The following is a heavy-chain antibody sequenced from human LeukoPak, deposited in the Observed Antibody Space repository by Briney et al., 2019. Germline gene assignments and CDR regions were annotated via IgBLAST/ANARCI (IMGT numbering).Heavy chain of an antibody. CDR1: GFTFSSYS. Sequence: PGGSLRLSCAASGFTFSSYSMNWVRQAPGKGLEWVSSISGSSSYIYYADSVKGRFTISRDNAKNSLYLQMNSLRAEDTAVYYCAGGYCSSTSCYATKSYYYYGMDVWGQGTTVTVSS. V-gene: IGHV3-21*01. J-gene: IGHJ6*02. D-gene: IGHD2-2*01. CDR2: ISGSSSYI. CDR3: AGGYCSSTSCYATKSYYYYGMDV.